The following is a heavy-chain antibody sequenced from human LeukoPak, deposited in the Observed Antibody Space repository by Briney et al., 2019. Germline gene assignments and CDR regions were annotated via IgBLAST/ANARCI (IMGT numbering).Heavy chain of an antibody. D-gene: IGHD4-17*01. Sequence: GGSLRLSCAASGFTFRSYSMNWVRQAPGKGLEWVSSISSSSYIYYSDSVKDRFTISRDNAKKSLYLQINSLRAENTAVYYCARSGYGDYPSHFDYWGQGTLVTVSS. V-gene: IGHV3-21*01. J-gene: IGHJ4*02. CDR2: ISSSSYI. CDR3: ARSGYGDYPSHFDY. CDR1: GFTFRSYS.